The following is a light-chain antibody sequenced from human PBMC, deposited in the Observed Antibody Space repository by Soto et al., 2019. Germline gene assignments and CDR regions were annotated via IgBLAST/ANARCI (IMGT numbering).Light chain of an antibody. V-gene: IGKV1D-12*01. J-gene: IGKJ4*01. CDR2: AAS. CDR3: QQANSFPPT. Sequence: DIRMTQSPSSVSASVGDRVTITCRASQGIGRWLAWYQQKPGKAPMLLIYAASSLQSGVPSRFSGSGSGTDFTLTISSLQPEDFATYHCQQANSFPPTFGGGTKVEIQ. CDR1: QGIGRW.